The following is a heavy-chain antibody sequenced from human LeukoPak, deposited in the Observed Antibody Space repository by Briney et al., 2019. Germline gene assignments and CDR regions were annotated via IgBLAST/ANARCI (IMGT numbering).Heavy chain of an antibody. Sequence: GASVTVSCKASGGTFSSYAISWVRQAPGQGLEWMGGIIPIFGTANYAQKFQGRVTITADESTSAAYMELSSLRSEDTAVYYCARVGGFYSNYVREYYGMDVWGQGTTVTVSS. J-gene: IGHJ6*02. CDR3: ARVGGFYSNYVREYYGMDV. D-gene: IGHD4-11*01. CDR1: GGTFSSYA. V-gene: IGHV1-69*13. CDR2: IIPIFGTA.